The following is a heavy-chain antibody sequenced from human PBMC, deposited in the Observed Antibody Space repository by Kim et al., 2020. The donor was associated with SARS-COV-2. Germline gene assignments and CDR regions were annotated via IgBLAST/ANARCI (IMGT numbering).Heavy chain of an antibody. Sequence: GGSLRLSCAASGFTFSSYGMHWVRQAPGKGLEWVAVIWYDGSNKYYADSVKGRFTISRDNSKNTLYLQMNSLRAEDTAVYYCARDLHPFWSGYFLVDYWGQGTLVTVSS. V-gene: IGHV3-33*01. CDR3: ARDLHPFWSGYFLVDY. J-gene: IGHJ4*02. CDR2: IWYDGSNK. D-gene: IGHD3-3*01. CDR1: GFTFSSYG.